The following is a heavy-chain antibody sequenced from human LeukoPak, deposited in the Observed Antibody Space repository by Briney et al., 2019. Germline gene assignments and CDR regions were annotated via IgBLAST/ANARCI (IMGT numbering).Heavy chain of an antibody. CDR1: GYSITSGYY. J-gene: IGHJ4*02. V-gene: IGHV4-38-2*01. Sequence: PSETLSHTCAVSGYSITSGYYWGWIRQPPGKGLEWIGSIYHSGSTYYKSSLKSRVTISVDTSKNQFSLRVTSVTAADTAMYYCTRGLQSGGYTVYWGQEPLHTVSS. D-gene: IGHD3-22*01. CDR3: TRGLQSGGYTVY. CDR2: IYHSGST.